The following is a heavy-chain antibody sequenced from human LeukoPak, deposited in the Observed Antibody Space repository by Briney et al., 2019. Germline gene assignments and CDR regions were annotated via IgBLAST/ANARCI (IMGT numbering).Heavy chain of an antibody. CDR2: INHSGST. CDR3: ARAQATVTRGPFDY. V-gene: IGHV4-34*01. J-gene: IGHJ4*02. Sequence: SETLSLTCAVYGGSFSGYYWSWLRRPPGKGLEWIGEINHSGSTNYNPSLKSRVTISVDTSKNQFSLKLSSVTAADTAVYYCARAQATVTRGPFDYWGQGTLVTVSS. D-gene: IGHD4-17*01. CDR1: GGSFSGYY.